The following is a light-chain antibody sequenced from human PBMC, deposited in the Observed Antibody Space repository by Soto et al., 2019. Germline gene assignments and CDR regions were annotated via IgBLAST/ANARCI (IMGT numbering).Light chain of an antibody. J-gene: IGKJ3*01. CDR2: GAS. CDR3: QHSSSPFT. CDR1: QSISSAY. Sequence: ELVLTQSPDTLSLSPGERATVSCRASQSISSAYLAWLQQKPGQAPTLLIYGASTSATGIPDRFSGSGSGTDFTLIINRLEHEDFAVYYCQHSSSPFTFGPGPKVEIK. V-gene: IGKV3-20*01.